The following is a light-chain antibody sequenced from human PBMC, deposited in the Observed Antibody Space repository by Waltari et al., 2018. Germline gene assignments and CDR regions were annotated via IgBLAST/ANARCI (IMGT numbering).Light chain of an antibody. J-gene: IGKJ1*01. CDR3: QQCAASSWT. CDR1: QSVDRL. V-gene: IGKV1-5*03. CDR2: GAS. Sequence: DIQMTQSPSNLTASVGDRVTITCRASQSVDRLLTWFQQKPDKAPQLLIYGASGLASGVPSRFSGSGSGTEFTLTISSLQPEDAATYYCQQCAASSWTFGQGTKVEIK.